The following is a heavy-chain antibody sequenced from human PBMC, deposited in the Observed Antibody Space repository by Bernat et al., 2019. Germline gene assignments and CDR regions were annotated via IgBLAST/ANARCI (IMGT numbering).Heavy chain of an antibody. CDR1: GYSFTDYA. V-gene: IGHV7-4-1*02. D-gene: IGHD2-15*01. Sequence: QVQLVQSGSELKEPGASVKLSCKASGYSFTDYAINWVRQAPGRGLEWMGWVHTNTGNPTYAQDFTGRFVFSLDTSVSTAYLQISSLKPEDTAIYYCARARDCSGRNCYSDYWGRGTLVTVSS. CDR2: VHTNTGNP. J-gene: IGHJ4*02. CDR3: ARARDCSGRNCYSDY.